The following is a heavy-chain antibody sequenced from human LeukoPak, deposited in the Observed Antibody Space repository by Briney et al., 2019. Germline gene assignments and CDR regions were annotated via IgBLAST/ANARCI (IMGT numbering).Heavy chain of an antibody. J-gene: IGHJ4*02. D-gene: IGHD1-26*01. CDR2: IKSRDNYI. V-gene: IGHV3-21*01. CDR3: ARSRSVSKNDKNLRY. CDR1: GFTFSAYT. Sequence: GGSLRLSCAASGFTFSAYTMNWVRHAPGKGLEWVSSIKSRDNYIYYAASVAGRFTISTDAAQNSLYLQMDSLRAEDTATYYCARSRSVSKNDKNLRYWGQGTLVPVSS.